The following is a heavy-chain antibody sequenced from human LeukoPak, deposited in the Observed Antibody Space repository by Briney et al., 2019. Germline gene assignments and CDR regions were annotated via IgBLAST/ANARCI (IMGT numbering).Heavy chain of an antibody. CDR2: ISGSGGST. CDR1: GFTFSSYA. J-gene: IGHJ4*02. V-gene: IGHV3-23*01. Sequence: PGGSLRLSCAASGFTFSSYAMSWVRQAPGKGLEWVSAISGSGGSTYYADSVKGRFTISRDNSKNTLYLQMNSLRAEDTAVYYCTRGEMATIKELGDYFDYWGQGTLVTVSS. D-gene: IGHD5-24*01. CDR3: TRGEMATIKELGDYFDY.